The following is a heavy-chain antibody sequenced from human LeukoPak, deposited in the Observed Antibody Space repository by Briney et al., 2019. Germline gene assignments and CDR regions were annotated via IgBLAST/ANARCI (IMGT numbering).Heavy chain of an antibody. V-gene: IGHV1-69*13. D-gene: IGHD4-17*01. Sequence: VASVKVSCKASGGTFSSYAISWVRQAPGQGLEWMGGIIPIFGTANYAQKFQGRVTITADESTGTAYMELSSLRSEDTAVYYCASWGLHDYGDEDAFDIWGQGTMVTVSS. CDR1: GGTFSSYA. CDR2: IIPIFGTA. CDR3: ASWGLHDYGDEDAFDI. J-gene: IGHJ3*02.